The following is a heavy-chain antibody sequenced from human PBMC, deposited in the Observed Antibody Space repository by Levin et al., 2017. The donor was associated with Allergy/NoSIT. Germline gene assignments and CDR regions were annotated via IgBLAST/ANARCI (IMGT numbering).Heavy chain of an antibody. V-gene: IGHV3-33*01. D-gene: IGHD5-18*01. CDR1: GFTFSTYG. J-gene: IGHJ6*02. Sequence: GGSLRLSCAASGFTFSTYGMHWVRQAPGKGLEWVAVIWFDGSNKYYADSVKGRFTISRDNSKNTMYLQMNSLRAEDTAVYYCARSKVETGMIDYHHGMDVWGQGTTVTVSS. CDR3: ARSKVETGMIDYHHGMDV. CDR2: IWFDGSNK.